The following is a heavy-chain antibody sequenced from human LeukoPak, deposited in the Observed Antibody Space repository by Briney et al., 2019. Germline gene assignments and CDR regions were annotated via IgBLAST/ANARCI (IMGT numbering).Heavy chain of an antibody. CDR1: GYTFTSYY. V-gene: IGHV1-46*01. J-gene: IGHJ5*02. CDR3: ARDRCSSTSCYVEGPSDSYNWFDP. CDR2: INPSGGTT. Sequence: ASVKVSCKASGYTFTSYYMHWVRQAPGQGLEWMGIINPSGGTTTYAQKFQGRVTMTRDTSTSTVYMELSSLRSEDTAVYYCARDRCSSTSCYVEGPSDSYNWFDPWGQGTLVTVSS. D-gene: IGHD2-2*01.